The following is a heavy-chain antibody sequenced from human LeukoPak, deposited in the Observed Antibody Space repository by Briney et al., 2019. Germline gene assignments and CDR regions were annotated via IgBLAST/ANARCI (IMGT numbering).Heavy chain of an antibody. Sequence: GGSLRLSCAASGFTFSTYAMSWVRQAPGRGLEWVSSTSGSGSLTYYAGSVKGRFTISRDNSKNTLYLQMNSLRVEDTAVYYCAKDPPNYYDSSGHYYRRDGDYWGQGTLVTVSS. V-gene: IGHV3-23*01. J-gene: IGHJ4*02. D-gene: IGHD3-22*01. CDR1: GFTFSTYA. CDR2: TSGSGSLT. CDR3: AKDPPNYYDSSGHYYRRDGDY.